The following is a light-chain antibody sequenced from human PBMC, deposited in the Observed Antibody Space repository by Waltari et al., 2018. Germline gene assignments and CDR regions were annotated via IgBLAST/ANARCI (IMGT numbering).Light chain of an antibody. Sequence: DIQMTQSPSTLSASVGDRVTLPCRASQKINTWLAWHQQKPGKAPKLLIYKASSLESGVPSRFSGSGSGTEFTLTISSLQPDDFATYYCLQYNGEPRTFGQGTKVEVK. CDR3: LQYNGEPRT. CDR1: QKINTW. J-gene: IGKJ1*01. CDR2: KAS. V-gene: IGKV1-5*03.